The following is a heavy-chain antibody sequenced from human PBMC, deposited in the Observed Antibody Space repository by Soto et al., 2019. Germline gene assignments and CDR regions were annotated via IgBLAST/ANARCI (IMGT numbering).Heavy chain of an antibody. CDR3: ATDQLSLLDYDY. D-gene: IGHD1-1*01. J-gene: IGHJ4*02. Sequence: LRLSCAASGFTFSSYSMNWVRQAPGKGLEWVSTISSTSIYIYYADSVRGRFTISRDNAKNSLYLQMNSLRAEDTAVYYCATDQLSLLDYDYWAQGTLVTVPQ. CDR2: ISSTSIYI. V-gene: IGHV3-21*01. CDR1: GFTFSSYS.